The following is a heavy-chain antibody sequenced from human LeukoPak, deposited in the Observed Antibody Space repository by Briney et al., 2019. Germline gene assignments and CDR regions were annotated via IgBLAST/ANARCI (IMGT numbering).Heavy chain of an antibody. V-gene: IGHV3-9*01. CDR3: AKSNSVRALYYYYGMDV. CDR1: GFTFDDYA. J-gene: IGHJ6*02. D-gene: IGHD4-11*01. CDR2: SSWNSGSI. Sequence: GGSLRLTCAASGFTFDDYAMHGVRQAPAGGLVWWSGSSWNSGSIGYEDSVKGRFTISRDNAKNSLYLQMNSLSAEDTALYYCAKSNSVRALYYYYGMDVWGQGTTVTVSS.